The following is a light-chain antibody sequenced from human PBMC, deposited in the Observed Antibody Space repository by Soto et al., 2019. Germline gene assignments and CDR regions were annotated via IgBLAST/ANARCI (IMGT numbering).Light chain of an antibody. V-gene: IGKV3D-15*01. Sequence: IVLTQSPGTLSVSPGDRVTLSCRASQSISINLAWYQHKPGQAPRLLIHAGSTRATGIPARISGSGSGTEITLTISSLQSEDFAVYYCQQFRNWPWTFGQGTKVDI. J-gene: IGKJ1*01. CDR3: QQFRNWPWT. CDR2: AGS. CDR1: QSISIN.